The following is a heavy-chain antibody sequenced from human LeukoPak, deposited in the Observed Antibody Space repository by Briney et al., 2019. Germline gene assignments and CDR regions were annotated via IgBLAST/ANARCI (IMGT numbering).Heavy chain of an antibody. CDR2: IKPTGSET. CDR3: GRFGYEAAVDL. Sequence: PGGSLRLSCAASGFTFSNYWMTWVRQAPSQGPEFLANIKPTGSETYYVDPVKGRFTISRDNAKNLLFLQMNSLRGEDTAVYYCGRFGYEAAVDLWGRGTLVTVSS. D-gene: IGHD6-13*01. J-gene: IGHJ4*02. V-gene: IGHV3-7*01. CDR1: GFTFSNYW.